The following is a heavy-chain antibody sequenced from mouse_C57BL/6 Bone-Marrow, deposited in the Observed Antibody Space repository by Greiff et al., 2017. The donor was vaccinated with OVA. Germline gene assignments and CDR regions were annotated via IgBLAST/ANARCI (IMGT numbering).Heavy chain of an antibody. D-gene: IGHD1-1*01. V-gene: IGHV2-2*01. J-gene: IGHJ3*01. Sequence: VQLVESGPGLVQPSQSLSITCTVSGFSLTSYGVHWVRQSPGKGLEWLGVIWSGGSTDYNAAFISRLSISKDNSKSQVFFKMNSLQADDTAIYYCARKGYYAPWFAYWGQGTLVTVSA. CDR2: IWSGGST. CDR1: GFSLTSYG. CDR3: ARKGYYAPWFAY.